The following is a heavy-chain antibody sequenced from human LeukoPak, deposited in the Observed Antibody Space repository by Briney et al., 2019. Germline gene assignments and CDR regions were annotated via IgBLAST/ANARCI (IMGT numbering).Heavy chain of an antibody. CDR1: GFTFSSYA. V-gene: IGHV3-23*01. D-gene: IGHD4-17*01. CDR3: AKESHDYGDGGAIGY. Sequence: GGSLRLSCAASGFTFSSYAMSWVRQAPGKGLEWVSAISGSGGSTYYADSVKGRFTISRDNSKNTLYPQMNSLRAEDTAVYYCAKESHDYGDGGAIGYWGQGTLVTVSS. CDR2: ISGSGGST. J-gene: IGHJ4*02.